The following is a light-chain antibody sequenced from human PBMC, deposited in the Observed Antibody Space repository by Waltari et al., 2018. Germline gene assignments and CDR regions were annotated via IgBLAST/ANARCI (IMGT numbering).Light chain of an antibody. CDR2: AVS. V-gene: IGLV2-23*02. Sequence: QSALPQPASVSGSHGQSITISCTGTSSDVGNYTRVSWYPQHRGKAPKLMIYAVSKRPSGFSDRFSGSKSGDMASLTISGLQPEDEAEYFCSSYAGSSKGVFGGGTKVTVL. J-gene: IGLJ2*01. CDR1: SSDVGNYTR. CDR3: SSYAGSSKGV.